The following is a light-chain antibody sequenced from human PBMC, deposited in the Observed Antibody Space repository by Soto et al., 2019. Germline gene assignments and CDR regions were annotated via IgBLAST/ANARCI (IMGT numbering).Light chain of an antibody. V-gene: IGKV1-39*01. CDR1: LRISKY. Sequence: DIRVIQSPSSLSASVGDRVTITCRASLRISKYLNWYQQEPGKAHKLLIFGATTLQSGVPSRFSGSGSETEFTLTITSLQPEDSATYYCQQSHSTPLTFGGGTKVEI. CDR2: GAT. CDR3: QQSHSTPLT. J-gene: IGKJ4*01.